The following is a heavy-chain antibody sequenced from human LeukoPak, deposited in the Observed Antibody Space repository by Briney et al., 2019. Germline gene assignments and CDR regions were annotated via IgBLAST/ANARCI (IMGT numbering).Heavy chain of an antibody. V-gene: IGHV4-59*01. CDR2: IYFSGAT. CDR1: GDSIISYY. J-gene: IGHJ5*02. CDR3: ARGSDYGDPPFFGP. D-gene: IGHD4-17*01. Sequence: PLETLSLTCTVSGDSIISYYWTWIRQSPGKGLEWIGHIYFSGATYYNPSLNSRVTISIDKSKSQFSLKLGSLTAADTAVYYCARGSDYGDPPFFGPWGQGTLVTVYS.